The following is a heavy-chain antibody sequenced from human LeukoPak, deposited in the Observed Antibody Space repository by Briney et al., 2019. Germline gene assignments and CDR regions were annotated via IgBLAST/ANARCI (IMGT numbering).Heavy chain of an antibody. Sequence: PGGSLRLSCAASGFTFSSYAMHWVRQAPGKGLEWVAVISYDGSNKYYADSVKGRFTISRDNSKNTLYLQMNSLRAEDTAVYYCARDSSGWYSFDYWGQGTLVTVSS. CDR2: ISYDGSNK. J-gene: IGHJ4*02. CDR1: GFTFSSYA. CDR3: ARDSSGWYSFDY. V-gene: IGHV3-30-3*01. D-gene: IGHD6-19*01.